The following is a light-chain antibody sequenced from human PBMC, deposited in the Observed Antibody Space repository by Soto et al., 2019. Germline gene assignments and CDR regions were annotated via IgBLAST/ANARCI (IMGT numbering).Light chain of an antibody. CDR3: SSYTSSTTRV. CDR2: DVR. V-gene: IGLV2-14*03. J-gene: IGLJ1*01. CDR1: SSDVGGYNY. Sequence: QSVLTQPASVSGSPGQSITISCTGTSSDVGGYNYVSWYQQHPGKAPKLMIYDVRNRPSGVSNRFSGSKSGNTASLTISGLQAEDEADYYCSSYTSSTTRVFGNGTKVTVL.